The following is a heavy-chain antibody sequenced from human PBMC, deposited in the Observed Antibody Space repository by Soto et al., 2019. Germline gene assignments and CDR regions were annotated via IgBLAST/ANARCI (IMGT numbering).Heavy chain of an antibody. Sequence: QITLKESGPTLVNPTQTLTLTCTFSGFSLSTSGVGVGWIRQPPGKALEWLALIYWDDDKRYSPSLRSRLTITKDTSKNQVVLTMTNMDPVDTATYYCAHRRGDYMRGSYRLADAFDIWGQGTTVTVSS. CDR2: IYWDDDK. D-gene: IGHD3-16*02. CDR1: GFSLSTSGVG. J-gene: IGHJ3*02. CDR3: AHRRGDYMRGSYRLADAFDI. V-gene: IGHV2-5*02.